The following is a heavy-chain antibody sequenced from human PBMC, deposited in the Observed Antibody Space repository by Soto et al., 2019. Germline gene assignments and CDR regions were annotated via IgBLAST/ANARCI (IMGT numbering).Heavy chain of an antibody. V-gene: IGHV3-21*01. CDR2: ISSSSSYI. J-gene: IGHJ6*02. Sequence: PGGSLRLSCAASGFTFSSYSMNWVRQAPGKGLEWVSSISSSSSYIYYADSVKGRFTISRDNAKNSLYLQMNSLRAEDTAVYYCARDLRYSSSWYRQVYYYYYGMDVWGQGTTVTSP. CDR3: ARDLRYSSSWYRQVYYYYYGMDV. CDR1: GFTFSSYS. D-gene: IGHD6-13*01.